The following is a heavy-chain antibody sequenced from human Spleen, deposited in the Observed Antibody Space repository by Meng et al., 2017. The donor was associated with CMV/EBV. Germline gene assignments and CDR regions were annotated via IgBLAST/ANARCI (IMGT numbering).Heavy chain of an antibody. Sequence: QVQLPQWGAGLLKPSETLSLTCAGYGGSFSGYYWSWIRQPPGKGLEWIGEIIHGGSPSYNPSLKSRVTISIDTSKNQLSLMLSSVTAADTAVYYCARRPTGIDYWGQGTLVTVSS. CDR1: GGSFSGYY. CDR3: ARRPTGIDY. CDR2: IIHGGSP. D-gene: IGHD2-8*02. V-gene: IGHV4-34*12. J-gene: IGHJ4*02.